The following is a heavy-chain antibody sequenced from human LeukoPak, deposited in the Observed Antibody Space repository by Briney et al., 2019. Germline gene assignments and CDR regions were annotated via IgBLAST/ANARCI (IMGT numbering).Heavy chain of an antibody. CDR3: AKDMFPYYYDSSGYYYYYYGMDV. J-gene: IGHJ6*02. CDR1: GFTFSSYA. D-gene: IGHD3-22*01. CDR2: ISWNSGSI. Sequence: GGSLRLSCVASGFTFSSYAMSWVRQAPGKGLEWVSGISWNSGSIGYADSVKGRFTISRDNAKNSLYLQMNSLRAEDTALYYCAKDMFPYYYDSSGYYYYYYGMDVWGQGTTVTVSS. V-gene: IGHV3-9*01.